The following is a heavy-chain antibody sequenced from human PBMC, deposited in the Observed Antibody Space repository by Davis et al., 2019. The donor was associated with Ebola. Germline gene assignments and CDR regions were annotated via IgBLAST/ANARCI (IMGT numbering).Heavy chain of an antibody. CDR1: GFTASSNY. Sequence: GGSLRLSCAASGFTASSNYMSWVRQAPGKGLEWVSIIYSGGNTYYADSVKGRFTISRHSSKNTLYLQMNSLRPEDTAVYYCAREVGYSGYDVGYWGQGTLVIVSS. J-gene: IGHJ4*02. V-gene: IGHV3-53*04. CDR3: AREVGYSGYDVGY. D-gene: IGHD5-12*01. CDR2: IYSGGNT.